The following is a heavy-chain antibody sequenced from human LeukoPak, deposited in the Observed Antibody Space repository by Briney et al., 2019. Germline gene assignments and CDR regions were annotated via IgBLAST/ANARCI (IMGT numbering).Heavy chain of an antibody. CDR2: IYPGDSDT. Sequence: GESLKISCKGSGYGFTSYWIGWVRQMPGKGLEWMGIIYPGDSDTRYSPSFQGQVTISADKSISTAYLQWSGLKASDTAMYYCARKLGPNYFDTSAFDYWGQGTLVTVSS. CDR3: ARKLGPNYFDTSAFDY. J-gene: IGHJ4*02. CDR1: GYGFTSYW. D-gene: IGHD3-22*01. V-gene: IGHV5-51*01.